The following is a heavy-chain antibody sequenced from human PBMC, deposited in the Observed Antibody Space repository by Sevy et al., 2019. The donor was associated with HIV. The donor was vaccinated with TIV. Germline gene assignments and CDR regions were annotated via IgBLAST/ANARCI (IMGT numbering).Heavy chain of an antibody. CDR2: IKQDGSEK. CDR1: GFTFSRFW. Sequence: GGSLRLSCAASGFTFSRFWMSWVRQAPGKGLEWVANIKQDGSEKQYVDSVKGRFTISRDNAENSLYLQMSSLRAGDTAVYYCARYWGRDGHSIDYWGQGTLVTVSS. CDR3: ARYWGRDGHSIDY. V-gene: IGHV3-7*01. J-gene: IGHJ4*02. D-gene: IGHD3-16*01.